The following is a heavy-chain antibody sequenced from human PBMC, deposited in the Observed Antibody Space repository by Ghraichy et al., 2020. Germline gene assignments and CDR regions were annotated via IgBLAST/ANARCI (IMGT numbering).Heavy chain of an antibody. CDR1: GFTFSSYA. CDR2: ISGSGGST. D-gene: IGHD5-18*01. CDR3: AKDPYLSGYSYGFDY. Sequence: GGSLRLSCAASGFTFSSYAMSWVRQAPGKGLEWVSAISGSGGSTYYADSVKGRFTISRDNSKNTLYLQMNSLRAEDTAVYYCAKDPYLSGYSYGFDYWGQGTLVTVSS. V-gene: IGHV3-23*01. J-gene: IGHJ4*02.